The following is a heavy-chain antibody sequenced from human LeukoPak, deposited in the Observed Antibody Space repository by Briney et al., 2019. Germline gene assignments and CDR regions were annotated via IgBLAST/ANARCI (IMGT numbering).Heavy chain of an antibody. J-gene: IGHJ6*02. CDR3: ARDTMVRGVIMPRHNFGYYYYGMDV. CDR1: GGSISSYY. CDR2: IYYSGST. D-gene: IGHD3-10*01. V-gene: IGHV4-59*08. Sequence: SETLSLTCTVSGGSISSYYWSWIRQPPGKGLEWIGYIYYSGSTNYNPSLKSRVTISVDTSKNQFSLKLSSVTAADTAVYYCARDTMVRGVIMPRHNFGYYYYGMDVWGQGTTVTVSS.